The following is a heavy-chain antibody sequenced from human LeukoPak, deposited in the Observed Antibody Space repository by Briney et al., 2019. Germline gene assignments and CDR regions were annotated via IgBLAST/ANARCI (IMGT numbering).Heavy chain of an antibody. Sequence: GGSLRLSCVASGFTFSSRDWMTWVRQAPGKGLEWVAVIFSDGGDKYYADSVRGRFTISRDNSKNTLSLQMNSLRAEETAVYYCAKGSGGGRWYFDLWGRGTLVTVSS. CDR3: AKGSGGGRWYFDL. V-gene: IGHV3-30*18. D-gene: IGHD3-16*01. CDR1: GFTFSSRDW. J-gene: IGHJ2*01. CDR2: IFSDGGDK.